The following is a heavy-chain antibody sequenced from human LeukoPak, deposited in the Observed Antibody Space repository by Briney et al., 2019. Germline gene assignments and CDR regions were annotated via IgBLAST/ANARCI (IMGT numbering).Heavy chain of an antibody. Sequence: SETLSLTCAVYGGSFSGYYWSWIRQPPGKGLEWIGEINHSGSTNYNPSLKSRVTISVDTSKNQFSLKLSSVTAADTAVYYCASRPRGGPVNYWGQGTLVTVSS. CDR1: GGSFSGYY. J-gene: IGHJ4*02. CDR2: INHSGST. CDR3: ASRPRGGPVNY. D-gene: IGHD2-15*01. V-gene: IGHV4-34*01.